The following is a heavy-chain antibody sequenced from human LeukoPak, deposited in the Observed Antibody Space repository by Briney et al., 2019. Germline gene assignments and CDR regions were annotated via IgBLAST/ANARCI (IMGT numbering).Heavy chain of an antibody. V-gene: IGHV3-23*01. CDR3: AKPQSSSWSNFDY. Sequence: GGPLRLSCAASGFTFSSYAMSWVRQAPGKGLEWVSIISGSGGSTYYADSVKGRFTISRDNSKNTLYLQMNSLRAEDTAVYYCAKPQSSSWSNFDYWGQGTLVTVSS. D-gene: IGHD6-13*01. J-gene: IGHJ4*02. CDR2: ISGSGGST. CDR1: GFTFSSYA.